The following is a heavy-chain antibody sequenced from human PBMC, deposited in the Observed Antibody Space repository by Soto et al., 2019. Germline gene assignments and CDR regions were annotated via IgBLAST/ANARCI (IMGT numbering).Heavy chain of an antibody. V-gene: IGHV3-30*18. D-gene: IGHD3-10*01. J-gene: IGHJ4*02. CDR2: ISYDGSNK. CDR3: AKVASGSYYNPFFDY. CDR1: GFTVSSKY. Sequence: GGSLRLSCAASGFTVSSKYMNWVRQAPGKGLEWVAVISYDGSNKYYADSVKGRFTISRDNSKNTLYLQMNSLRAEDTAVYYCAKVASGSYYNPFFDYWGQGTLVTVSS.